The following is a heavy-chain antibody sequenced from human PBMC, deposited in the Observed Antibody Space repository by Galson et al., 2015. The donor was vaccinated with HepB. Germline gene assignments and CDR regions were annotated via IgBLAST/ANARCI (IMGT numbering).Heavy chain of an antibody. CDR1: GYSFTSYW. CDR2: IYPGDSDT. D-gene: IGHD3-22*01. Sequence: QSGAEVKKPGESLKISCQGSGYSFTSYWIGWVRQMPGKGLEWMGNIYPGDSDTRYSPSFQGQVTISADKSISTAYLQWSSLKASDTAMYYCASRPYYYDSSGYPPLDAFDIWGQGTMVTVSS. CDR3: ASRPYYYDSSGYPPLDAFDI. V-gene: IGHV5-51*03. J-gene: IGHJ3*02.